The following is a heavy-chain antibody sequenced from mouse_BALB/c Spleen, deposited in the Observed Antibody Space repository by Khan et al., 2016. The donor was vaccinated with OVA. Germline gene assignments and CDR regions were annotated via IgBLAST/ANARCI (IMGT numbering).Heavy chain of an antibody. D-gene: IGHD2-1*01. V-gene: IGHV1S137*01. Sequence: QVQLQQSGAELVRPGVSVKISCKGSGYTFTDFAMHWVKQSHAKSLEWIGVISTYYGDTNYNQNFKGKATMTVDKSSSTAYMELARLTSEDSAIYYCARGSGHYLFAYWGQGTLVTVSA. CDR1: GYTFTDFA. CDR3: ARGSGHYLFAY. J-gene: IGHJ3*01. CDR2: ISTYYGDT.